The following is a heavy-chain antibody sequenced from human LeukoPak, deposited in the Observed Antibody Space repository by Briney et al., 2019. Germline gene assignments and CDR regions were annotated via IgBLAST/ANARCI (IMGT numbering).Heavy chain of an antibody. CDR2: INSDGSST. Sequence: PGGSLRLSCAASGFTFSTYWMHWVRQVPGKGLVWVSRINSDGSSTNYADSVKGRFTISRDNAKKTLYLQMNSLRAEDTAVYYCARVPYSSSPLENWGQGTLVTVSS. CDR1: GFTFSTYW. CDR3: ARVPYSSSPLEN. V-gene: IGHV3-74*01. J-gene: IGHJ4*02. D-gene: IGHD6-13*01.